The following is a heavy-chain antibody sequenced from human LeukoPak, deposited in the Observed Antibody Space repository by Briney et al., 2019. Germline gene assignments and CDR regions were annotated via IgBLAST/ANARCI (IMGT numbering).Heavy chain of an antibody. J-gene: IGHJ4*02. CDR2: VSAYKSKT. D-gene: IGHD6-19*01. CDR1: GYTFNNYG. Sequence: ASVKVSCKTSGYTFNNYGITWVRQVPGGGLENMGWVSAYKSKTTVAQKFQGRLTMTTDTSTTTVYMELRSLRSDDTAVYYCARDRPGSSFDYWGQGTLVTVSS. V-gene: IGHV1-18*01. CDR3: ARDRPGSSFDY.